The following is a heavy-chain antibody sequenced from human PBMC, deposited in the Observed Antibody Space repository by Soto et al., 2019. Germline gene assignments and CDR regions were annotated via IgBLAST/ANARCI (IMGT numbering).Heavy chain of an antibody. CDR3: ARVWSSSHYYYYMDV. J-gene: IGHJ6*03. CDR2: ISSSSSYI. V-gene: IGHV3-21*01. D-gene: IGHD6-13*01. CDR1: GFTFSSYS. Sequence: EVQLVESGGGLVKPGGSLRLSCAASGFTFSSYSMNWVRQAPGKGLEWVSSISSSSSYIYYADSVKGRFTISRDNAKNSLYLQMNSLRAEDTAVYYCARVWSSSHYYYYMDVWGKGTTVTVSS.